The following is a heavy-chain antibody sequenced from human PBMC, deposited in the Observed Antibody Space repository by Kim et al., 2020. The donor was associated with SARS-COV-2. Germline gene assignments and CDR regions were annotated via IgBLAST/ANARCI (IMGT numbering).Heavy chain of an antibody. J-gene: IGHJ4*02. Sequence: GGSLRLSCAASGFTFSSYGMHWVRQAPGKGLEWLAVIWYDGSNKYYADSVKGRFTISRDNSKNTLYLQMNSLRAEDTAVYYCARAHTDDIISAELSDYWGQGTLVTVSS. V-gene: IGHV3-33*01. CDR3: ARAHTDDIISAELSDY. CDR1: GFTFSSYG. D-gene: IGHD2-15*01. CDR2: IWYDGSNK.